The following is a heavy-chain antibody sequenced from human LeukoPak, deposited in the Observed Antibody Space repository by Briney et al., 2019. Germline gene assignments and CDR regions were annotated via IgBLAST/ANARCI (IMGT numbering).Heavy chain of an antibody. CDR3: ARQETSSYNGAFDI. V-gene: IGHV3-30-3*01. D-gene: IGHD1-26*01. J-gene: IGHJ3*02. CDR2: ISHDGSNK. CDR1: GFTFSSYP. Sequence: PGGSLRLSCAASGFTFSSYPMHWVRQAPGLGLQWVAVISHDGSNKYYEDSVKGRFTISRDNSKNTLYLQMNSLRADDTAVYHCARQETSSYNGAFDIWGQGTMVIVSS.